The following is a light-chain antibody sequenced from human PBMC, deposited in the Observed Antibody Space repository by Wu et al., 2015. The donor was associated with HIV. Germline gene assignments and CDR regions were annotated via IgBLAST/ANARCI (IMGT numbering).Light chain of an antibody. J-gene: IGKJ1*01. Sequence: DIVLTQSPGALSLSPGERATLSCTASQTVSNTYLAWYQQKPGQAPRVLVYGASSRATGIPDRFSGSGSGTDFTLTISRLEPEDFAVYYCQQYSSSPRTFGQGTKVEIK. V-gene: IGKV3-20*01. CDR3: QQYSSSPRT. CDR2: GAS. CDR1: QTVSNTY.